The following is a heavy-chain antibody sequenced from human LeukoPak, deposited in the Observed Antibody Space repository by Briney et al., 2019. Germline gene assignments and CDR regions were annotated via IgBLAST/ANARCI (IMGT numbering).Heavy chain of an antibody. CDR3: ARLPLGYCSGGSCYDGSLDY. CDR1: GESFSGYY. J-gene: IGHJ4*02. CDR2: INHSGST. Sequence: PSETLSLTCTVYGESFSGYYWSWIRQPPGKGLEWIGEINHSGSTNYNPSLKSRVTIPVDTSKNQFSLKLSSVTAADTAVYYCARLPLGYCSGGSCYDGSLDYWGQGTLVTVSS. D-gene: IGHD2-15*01. V-gene: IGHV4-34*01.